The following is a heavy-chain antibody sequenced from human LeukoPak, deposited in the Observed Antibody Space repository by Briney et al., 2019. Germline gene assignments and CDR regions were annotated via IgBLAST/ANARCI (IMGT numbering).Heavy chain of an antibody. D-gene: IGHD3-10*01. J-gene: IGHJ6*02. CDR2: ISSSSSYT. V-gene: IGHV3-11*06. CDR1: GFTFSDYY. Sequence: GGSLRLSCAASGFTFSDYYMSWIRQAPGKGLEWVSYISSSSSYTNYVDSVKGRFTISRDNAKNSLYLQMNSLRAEDTAVYYCARRGQGPRGYYYGMDVWGQGTTVTVSS. CDR3: ARRGQGPRGYYYGMDV.